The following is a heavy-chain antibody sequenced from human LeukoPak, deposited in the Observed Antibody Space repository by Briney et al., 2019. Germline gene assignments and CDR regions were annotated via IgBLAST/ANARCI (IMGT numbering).Heavy chain of an antibody. J-gene: IGHJ6*02. CDR3: AKDIWHYYYGMDV. D-gene: IGHD3-10*01. V-gene: IGHV3-43*02. CDR1: GFTFDDYA. Sequence: GGSLRLSCAASGFTFDDYAMHWVRQAPGKGLEWVSLISGDGGSTYYADSVKGRFTISRDNSKNSLYLQMNSLGTEDTALYYCAKDIWHYYYGMDVWGQGTTVTVSS. CDR2: ISGDGGST.